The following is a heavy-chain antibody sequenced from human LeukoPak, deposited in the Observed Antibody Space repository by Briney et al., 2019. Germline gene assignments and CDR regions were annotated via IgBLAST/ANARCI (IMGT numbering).Heavy chain of an antibody. CDR1: GFTFDDYA. CDR3: AKDIADFWSGYGHYYGMTS. Sequence: GGSLRLSCAASGFTFDDYAMHWVRQAPGKGLEWVSGISWNSGSIGYADSVKGRFTISRDNAKNSLYLQMNSLRAEDTALYYCAKDIADFWSGYGHYYGMTSGAKGPRSPSP. CDR2: ISWNSGSI. D-gene: IGHD3-3*01. J-gene: IGHJ6*02. V-gene: IGHV3-9*01.